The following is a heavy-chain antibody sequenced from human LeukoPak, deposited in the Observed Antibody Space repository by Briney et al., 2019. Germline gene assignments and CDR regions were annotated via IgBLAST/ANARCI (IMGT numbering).Heavy chain of an antibody. D-gene: IGHD2-15*01. CDR3: ARGAYCSGSSCRYYYFYYMDV. Sequence: GGSLRLSCVASGFTFSRYWMHWVRQAPGKGLVWVSRINSDERSTNYADSVKGRFSISRDNAENTLYLQMNSLRVEDTAVYYCARGAYCSGSSCRYYYFYYMDVWGKGTTVTISS. CDR2: INSDERST. CDR1: GFTFSRYW. V-gene: IGHV3-74*01. J-gene: IGHJ6*03.